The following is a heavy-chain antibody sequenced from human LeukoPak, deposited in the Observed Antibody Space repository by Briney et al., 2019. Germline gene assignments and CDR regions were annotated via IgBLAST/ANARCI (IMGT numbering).Heavy chain of an antibody. D-gene: IGHD3-22*01. CDR3: ARAYYHDSSDYYFPLDY. V-gene: IGHV1-46*01. CDR2: INPSGGST. J-gene: IGHJ4*02. CDR1: GYTFTSYY. Sequence: ASVKVSCKAPGYTFTSYYMHWVRQAPGQGLEWMGIINPSGGSTSYAQKFQGRVTMTRDTSTSTVYMELSSLRSEDTAVYYCARAYYHDSSDYYFPLDYWGQGTLVTVSS.